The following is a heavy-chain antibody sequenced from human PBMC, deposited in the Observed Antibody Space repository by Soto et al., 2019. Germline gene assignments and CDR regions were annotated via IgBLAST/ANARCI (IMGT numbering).Heavy chain of an antibody. D-gene: IGHD3-22*01. Sequence: EVQLVESGGGLVQPGGSLRLSCAASGFTFSSYSMNWVRQAPGKGLEWVSYISSSSSTIYYADSVKGRFTISRDNAKNSLYLQMNSLRDEDTAVYYCARGDYYDSSGNEYFQHWGQGTLVTVSS. CDR1: GFTFSSYS. CDR3: ARGDYYDSSGNEYFQH. V-gene: IGHV3-48*02. J-gene: IGHJ1*01. CDR2: ISSSSSTI.